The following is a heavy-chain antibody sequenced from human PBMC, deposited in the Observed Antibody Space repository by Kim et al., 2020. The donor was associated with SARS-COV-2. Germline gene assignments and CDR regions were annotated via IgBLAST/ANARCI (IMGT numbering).Heavy chain of an antibody. CDR3: ARDLGAVAGTPFDI. D-gene: IGHD6-19*01. Sequence: SETLSLTCTVSGGSISSYYWSWIRQPPWKGLEWIGYIYYSGSTNYNPSLKSRVTISVDTSKNQFSLKLSSVTAADTAVYYCARDLGAVAGTPFDIWGQGTMVTVSS. CDR1: GGSISSYY. J-gene: IGHJ3*02. CDR2: IYYSGST. V-gene: IGHV4-59*01.